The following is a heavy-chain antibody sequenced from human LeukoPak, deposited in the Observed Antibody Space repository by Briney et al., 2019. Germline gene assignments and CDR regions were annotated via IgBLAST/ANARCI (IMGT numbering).Heavy chain of an antibody. V-gene: IGHV3-66*01. J-gene: IGHJ6*02. D-gene: IGHD3-3*01. CDR2: IYSGGST. CDR3: ARGADNYDFWSGYPDV. Sequence: PGGSLRLSCAASGFTVSSNYMSWVRQAPGKGLEWVSVIYSGGSTYYADSVKGRFTISRDNSKNTLYLQMNSLRAEDTAVYYCARGADNYDFWSGYPDVWGQGTTVTVSS. CDR1: GFTVSSNY.